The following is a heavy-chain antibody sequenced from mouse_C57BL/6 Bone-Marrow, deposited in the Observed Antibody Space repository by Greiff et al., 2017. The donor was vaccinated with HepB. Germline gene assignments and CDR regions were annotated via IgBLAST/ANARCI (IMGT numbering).Heavy chain of an antibody. Sequence: VQLQQSGAELMKPGASVKLSCKATGYTFTGYWIEWVKQRPGHGLEWIGEILPGSGNTNYNEKFKGKATFTADTSSNTAYMQLSSLTTEDSAIYYCARSGDGPWFAYWGQGTLVTVSA. V-gene: IGHV1-9*01. CDR3: ARSGDGPWFAY. J-gene: IGHJ3*01. D-gene: IGHD2-3*01. CDR2: ILPGSGNT. CDR1: GYTFTGYW.